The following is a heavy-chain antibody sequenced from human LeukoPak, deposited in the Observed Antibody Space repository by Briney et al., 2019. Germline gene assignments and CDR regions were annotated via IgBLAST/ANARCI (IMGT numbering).Heavy chain of an antibody. CDR2: IYYSGST. V-gene: IGHV4-39*02. CDR3: ARDQSSGWFYFDW. J-gene: IGHJ4*02. D-gene: IGHD6-19*01. Sequence: SETLSLTCTVSGGSISSSSYYWGWIRQPPGKGLEWIGSIYYSGSTYYNPSLKSRVTISVDTSKNQFSLKLSSVTAADTAVYYCARDQSSGWFYFDWWGQGTLVTVSS. CDR1: GGSISSSSYY.